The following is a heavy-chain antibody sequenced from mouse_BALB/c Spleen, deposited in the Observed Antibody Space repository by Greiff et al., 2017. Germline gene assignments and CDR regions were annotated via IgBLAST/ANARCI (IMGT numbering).Heavy chain of an antibody. CDR2: IYPYNGGT. CDR3: ARWVTGTKWYFDV. V-gene: IGHV1S29*02. CDR1: GYTFTDYN. Sequence: EVQLQQSGPELVKPGASVKISCKASGYTFTDYNMHWVKQSHGKSLEWIGYIYPYNGGTGYNQKFKSKATLTVDNSSSTAYMELRSLTSEDSAVYYCARWVTGTKWYFDVWGAGTTVTVSS. D-gene: IGHD4-1*01. J-gene: IGHJ1*01.